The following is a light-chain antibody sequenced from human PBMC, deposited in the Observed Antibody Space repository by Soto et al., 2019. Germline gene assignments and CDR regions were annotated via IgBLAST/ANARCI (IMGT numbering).Light chain of an antibody. CDR1: QSVSSF. Sequence: EIVLTQSPATLSLSPGERATLSCRASQSVSSFLAWYQQKPGQAPRLLIYDASNRATGIPPTFSGSGSGTDFTLNISSIEPEAFAVSYCQQRRNWPPSVTFGPGTRVDIK. J-gene: IGKJ3*01. CDR2: DAS. V-gene: IGKV3-11*01. CDR3: QQRRNWPPSVT.